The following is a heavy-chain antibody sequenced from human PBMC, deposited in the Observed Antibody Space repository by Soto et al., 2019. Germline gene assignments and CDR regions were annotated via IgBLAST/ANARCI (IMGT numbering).Heavy chain of an antibody. CDR1: GFTFSSYA. V-gene: IGHV3-30-3*01. D-gene: IGHD5-12*01. CDR3: ARDYVRLHYGMDV. J-gene: IGHJ6*02. Sequence: QVQLVESGGGVVQPGRSLRLSCAASGFTFSSYAMHWVRQAPGKGLEWVAVISYDGSNKYYADSVKGRFTISRDNSKNTLYLQMNSLRAEDTAVYYCARDYVRLHYGMDVWGQGTTVTVSS. CDR2: ISYDGSNK.